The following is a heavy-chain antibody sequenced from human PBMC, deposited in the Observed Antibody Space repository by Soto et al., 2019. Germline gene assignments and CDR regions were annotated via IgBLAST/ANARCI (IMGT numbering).Heavy chain of an antibody. D-gene: IGHD1-26*01. V-gene: IGHV3-48*01. J-gene: IGHJ4*02. Sequence: EVQLVESGGGLVQPGGSLRLSCAASGFTFSSYSMNWVRQAPGKGLEWVSYISSSSSTIYYADSVKGRFTISRDNAKNPPYPQMNSPRTEDTAVDYLSRDLPRNSGLDYWGQGTLVTVSS. CDR1: GFTFSSYS. CDR2: ISSSSSTI. CDR3: SRDLPRNSGLDY.